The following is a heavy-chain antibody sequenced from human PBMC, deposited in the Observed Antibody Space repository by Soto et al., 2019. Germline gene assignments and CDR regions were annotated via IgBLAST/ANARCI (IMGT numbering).Heavy chain of an antibody. CDR2: INHSGST. CDR1: GGTFSVYY. V-gene: IGHV4-34*08. J-gene: IGHJ6*02. D-gene: IGHD3-9*01. Sequence: PSETLSLTCAVYGGTFSVYYWCWIRQPPGKGLEWIGEINHSGSTNYNPSLKSRVTISVDTSKNQFSLKLSSVTAADTAVYYCATNLYYEILTGLYYYGMDDWGQGTTVAVPS. CDR3: ATNLYYEILTGLYYYGMDD.